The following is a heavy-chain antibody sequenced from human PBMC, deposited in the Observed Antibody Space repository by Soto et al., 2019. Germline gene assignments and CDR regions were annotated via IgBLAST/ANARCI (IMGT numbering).Heavy chain of an antibody. D-gene: IGHD2-2*01. J-gene: IGHJ5*02. Sequence: ASVKVSCKASGYTFTSYGISWVRQAPGQGLEWMGWISAYNGNTNYAQKLQGRVTMTTDTSTSTAYMELRSLRSDDTAVYYCARSDIVVVPDRWDNWFDPWGQGTLVTVSS. CDR1: GYTFTSYG. CDR2: ISAYNGNT. CDR3: ARSDIVVVPDRWDNWFDP. V-gene: IGHV1-18*01.